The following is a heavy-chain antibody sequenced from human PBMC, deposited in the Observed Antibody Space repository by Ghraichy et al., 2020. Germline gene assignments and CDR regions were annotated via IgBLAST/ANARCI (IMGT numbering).Heavy chain of an antibody. CDR3: ARDLRIHYYDSSGHAY. Sequence: GSLRLSCAASGFTFSSYSMNWVRQAPGKGLEWVSTISRSSSYIYYADSVRGRFTISRDNAKNSLSLQMSSLRAEDTAVYYCARDLRIHYYDSSGHAYWGQGTLVTVSS. J-gene: IGHJ4*02. CDR1: GFTFSSYS. D-gene: IGHD3-22*01. CDR2: ISRSSSYI. V-gene: IGHV3-21*01.